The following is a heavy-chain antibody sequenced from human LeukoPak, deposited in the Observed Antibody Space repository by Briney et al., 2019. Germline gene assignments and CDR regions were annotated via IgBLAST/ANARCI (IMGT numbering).Heavy chain of an antibody. Sequence: ASVKVSCKASGYTFTGYYMHWVRQAPGQGLEWMGWINPNSGGTNYAQKFQGRVTMTRDTSISTAYMELSRLRSDDTAVYYCARTMSSYYYGMDVWGQGTTVTVSS. CDR1: GYTFTGYY. J-gene: IGHJ6*02. V-gene: IGHV1-2*02. CDR3: ARTMSSYYYGMDV. CDR2: INPNSGGT.